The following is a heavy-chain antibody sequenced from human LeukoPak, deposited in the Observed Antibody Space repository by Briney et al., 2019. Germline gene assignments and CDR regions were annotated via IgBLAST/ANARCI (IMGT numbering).Heavy chain of an antibody. V-gene: IGHV3-21*01. D-gene: IGHD5-18*01. Sequence: TSGGSLRLSCEASGFIITGHSMNWVRQAPGKGLEWVASIDTNSFYIYHADAVMGRFTISRDNAKNSLYLQMTSLRVEDTAVYYCAKHPTAMVRLYFDYWGQGTLVTVSS. CDR3: AKHPTAMVRLYFDY. CDR2: IDTNSFYI. CDR1: GFIITGHS. J-gene: IGHJ4*02.